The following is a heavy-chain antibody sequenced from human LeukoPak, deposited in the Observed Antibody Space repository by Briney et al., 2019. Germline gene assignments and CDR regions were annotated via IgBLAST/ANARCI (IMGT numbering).Heavy chain of an antibody. CDR1: GGSFSGYY. J-gene: IGHJ4*02. CDR3: ARGRQAYYYGSGSYNY. CDR2: INHSGST. V-gene: IGHV4-34*01. Sequence: PSETLSLTCAVYGGSFSGYYWSWIRQPPGKGLEWIEEINHSGSTNYNPSLKSRVTISVDTSKNQFSLKLSSVTAADTAVYYCARGRQAYYYGSGSYNYWGQGTLVTVSS. D-gene: IGHD3-10*01.